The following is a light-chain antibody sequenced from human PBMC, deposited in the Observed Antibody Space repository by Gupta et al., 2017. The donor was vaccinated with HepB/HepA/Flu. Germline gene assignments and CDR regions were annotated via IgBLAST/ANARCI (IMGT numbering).Light chain of an antibody. J-gene: IGKJ1*01. CDR1: QDISTW. Sequence: DIQWTKSPSSVSASVGDRVTITCRASQDISTWLAWYQQRPGKAPKLLIYVASSLPSGVPSRFSGSGSGTDFTLTISSLQPEDSATYYCQQAKNFPWTFGQGTKVEIQ. CDR2: VAS. CDR3: QQAKNFPWT. V-gene: IGKV1-12*02.